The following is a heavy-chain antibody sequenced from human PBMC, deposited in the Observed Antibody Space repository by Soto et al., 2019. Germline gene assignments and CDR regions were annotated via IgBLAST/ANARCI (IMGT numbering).Heavy chain of an antibody. CDR3: AKDRTYYDFWSGYQPFDY. CDR1: GFTFSGYA. D-gene: IGHD3-3*01. J-gene: IGHJ4*02. Sequence: GGSLRLSCAASGFTFSGYAMSWVRQAPGKGLEWVSAISGSGGSTYYADSVKGRFTIPRDNSKNTLYLQMNSLRAEDTAVYYCAKDRTYYDFWSGYQPFDYWGQGTLVTVSS. CDR2: ISGSGGST. V-gene: IGHV3-23*01.